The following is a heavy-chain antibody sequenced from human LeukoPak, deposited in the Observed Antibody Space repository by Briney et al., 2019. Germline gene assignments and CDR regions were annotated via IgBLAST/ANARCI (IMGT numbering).Heavy chain of an antibody. D-gene: IGHD3/OR15-3a*01. CDR2: ISPDGNSA. J-gene: IGHJ6*02. V-gene: IGHV3-74*03. CDR1: GFTFNRYW. CDR3: VSLDGVYYYHMDV. Sequence: GGSLRLSCAASGFTFNRYWMHWVRQAPGKGLVWVSRISPDGNSATYADSVKGRFTISRDNAKNTLYLQMNSLRAEDSAVYYCVSLDGVYYYHMDVWGQGTTDIVSS.